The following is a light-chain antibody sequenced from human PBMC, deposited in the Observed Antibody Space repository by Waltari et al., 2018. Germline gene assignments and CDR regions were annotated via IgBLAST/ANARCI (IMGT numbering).Light chain of an antibody. CDR3: MQALRSPPT. Sequence: DIVMTQSPLSLPVTPGEPASISCRSSQCLLHSNGYNYLDWYLQKPGQSPQLLIYWGSIRASGVPDRFSGSGSGTDFTLKISRVEAEDVGVYYCMQALRSPPTFGQGTKVEIK. CDR2: WGS. V-gene: IGKV2-28*01. CDR1: QCLLHSNGYNY. J-gene: IGKJ1*01.